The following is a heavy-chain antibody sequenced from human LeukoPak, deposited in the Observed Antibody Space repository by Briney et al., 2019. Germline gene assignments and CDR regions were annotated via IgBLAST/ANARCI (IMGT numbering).Heavy chain of an antibody. CDR2: IYSGGST. CDR1: GFTVSSNY. D-gene: IGHD1-26*01. CDR3: ASPSGSYSFDY. Sequence: PGGSLRLSCAASGFTVSSNYMSWVRQAPGKGLEWVSVIYSGGSTYYADSVKGRFTISRDNSKNTLYLQMNSLRAEDTAVYYCASPSGSYSFDYWGQGTLVTVSS. V-gene: IGHV3-66*01. J-gene: IGHJ4*02.